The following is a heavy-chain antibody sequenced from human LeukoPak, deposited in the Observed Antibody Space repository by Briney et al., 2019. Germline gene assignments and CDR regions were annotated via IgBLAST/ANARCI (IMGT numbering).Heavy chain of an antibody. Sequence: SETLSLTCTVSGSSISTDYYWGWIRQPPGKGLEWIGSIYYSGSTYYNPSLKSRVTISVDTSKNQFSLKLSSVTAADAAVYYCARDSSSWYGRIGWFDPWGQGTLVTVSS. CDR2: IYYSGST. J-gene: IGHJ5*02. CDR1: GSSISTDYY. D-gene: IGHD6-13*01. CDR3: ARDSSSWYGRIGWFDP. V-gene: IGHV4-38-2*02.